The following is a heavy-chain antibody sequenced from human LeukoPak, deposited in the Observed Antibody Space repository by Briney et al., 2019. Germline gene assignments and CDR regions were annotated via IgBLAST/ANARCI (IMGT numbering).Heavy chain of an antibody. J-gene: IGHJ4*02. CDR1: GYSFTSGHY. D-gene: IGHD2-2*01. Sequence: SETLSLTCSVSGYSFTSGHYWGWIRQPPGKGLEWIANIYHTGSAHYNPSLKSRVTISVDTSKNQFSLKLSSVTAADTAVYYCARYCTSTTCILRGFDYWGQGTLVTVPS. CDR3: ARYCTSTTCILRGFDY. V-gene: IGHV4-38-2*01. CDR2: IYHTGSA.